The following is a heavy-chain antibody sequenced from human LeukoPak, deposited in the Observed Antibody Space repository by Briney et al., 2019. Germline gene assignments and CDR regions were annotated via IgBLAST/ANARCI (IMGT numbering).Heavy chain of an antibody. D-gene: IGHD3-22*01. Sequence: SETLSLTCAVYGGSFSGYYWSWIRQPPGKGLEWIGEINHSGSTNYNPSLKSRVTISVDTSKNQFSLKLSSVTAADTAVYYCARDFPDSSGYWSAFDIWGQGTMVTVSS. V-gene: IGHV4-34*01. J-gene: IGHJ3*02. CDR3: ARDFPDSSGYWSAFDI. CDR1: GGSFSGYY. CDR2: INHSGST.